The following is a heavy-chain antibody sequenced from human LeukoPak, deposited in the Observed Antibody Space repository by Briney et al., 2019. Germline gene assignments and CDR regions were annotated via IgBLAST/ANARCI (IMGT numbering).Heavy chain of an antibody. J-gene: IGHJ4*02. D-gene: IGHD1-26*01. Sequence: SVKVSCKASGGTFSSYAISWVRQAPGQGLEWMGRIIPILGIANYAQKFQGRVTITADKSTSTAYMELSSLRSEDTAVYYCARGWVEWELATGEDFDYWGQGTLVTVSS. CDR2: IIPILGIA. V-gene: IGHV1-69*04. CDR3: ARGWVEWELATGEDFDY. CDR1: GGTFSSYA.